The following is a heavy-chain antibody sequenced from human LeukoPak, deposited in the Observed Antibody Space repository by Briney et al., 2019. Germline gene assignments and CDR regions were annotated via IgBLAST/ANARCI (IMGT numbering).Heavy chain of an antibody. CDR3: ARHKVRWRNSIAAAGRGFDY. CDR1: GGSISSSSYY. Sequence: ASETLSLTCSVSGGSISSSSYYWGWIRQPPGKGLESIGSIYYSGNTYYNPSLKSRVTISVDTSKNQFSLKLSSVTAADTAVYYCARHKVRWRNSIAAAGRGFDYWGQGTLVTVSS. D-gene: IGHD6-13*01. V-gene: IGHV4-39*01. J-gene: IGHJ4*02. CDR2: IYYSGNT.